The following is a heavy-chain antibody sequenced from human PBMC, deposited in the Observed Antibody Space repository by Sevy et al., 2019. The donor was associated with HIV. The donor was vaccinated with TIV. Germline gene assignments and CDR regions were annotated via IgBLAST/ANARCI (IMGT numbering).Heavy chain of an antibody. CDR2: VFPNSGGT. CDR3: ARDGGGGTTNSGMDV. V-gene: IGHV1-2*06. J-gene: IGHJ6*02. CDR1: GYTFTGDY. D-gene: IGHD1-7*01. Sequence: ASVKVSCKASGYTFTGDYLHWVRQAPGHGLEWMGRVFPNSGGTNCAQKFQGRVTMTWDTSISTAYMELSRLRSDDTAVYHCARDGGGGTTNSGMDVWGQGTTVTVSS.